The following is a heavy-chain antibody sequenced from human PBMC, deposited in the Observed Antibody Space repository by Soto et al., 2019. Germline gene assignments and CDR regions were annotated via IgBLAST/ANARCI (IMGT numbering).Heavy chain of an antibody. CDR3: ASNAWNFVTSRDC. CDR1: GDSVSSSSGA. CDR2: TYYRSQFYH. V-gene: IGHV6-1*01. Sequence: PSQTLSLTCVVSGDSVSSSSGAWIWIRQSPSRGLEWLGRTYYRSQFYHDYAISVRGRISINPDTTRNQFSLQLNSVTPEDTAVYYGASNAWNFVTSRDCWGQGTLVTVSS. D-gene: IGHD1-7*01. J-gene: IGHJ4*02.